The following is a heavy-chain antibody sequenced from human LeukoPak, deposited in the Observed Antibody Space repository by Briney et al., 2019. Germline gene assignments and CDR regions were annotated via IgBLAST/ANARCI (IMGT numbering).Heavy chain of an antibody. CDR1: GFSFSNHG. V-gene: IGHV3-30*04. J-gene: IGHJ4*02. D-gene: IGHD2-8*02. CDR2: ISYDGRDV. Sequence: GGSLRLSCAASGFSFSNHGLHWVRQAPGEGLEWVSLISYDGRDVQYTHSVKGRFTISRDNSKNTLYLQMNSLRTEDTAVYYCARDSYFSPGTGGSLDYWGQGTLVTVSS. CDR3: ARDSYFSPGTGGSLDY.